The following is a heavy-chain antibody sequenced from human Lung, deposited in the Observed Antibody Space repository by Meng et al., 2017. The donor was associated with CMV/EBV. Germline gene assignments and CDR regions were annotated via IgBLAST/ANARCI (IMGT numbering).Heavy chain of an antibody. CDR2: MDYRGST. V-gene: IGHV4-30-4*01. CDR1: GDSISSGESF. Sequence: VKPSKTLALTCTVYGDSISSGESFWSWIRQPPGKGLEWIGYMDYRGSTFYNPSLKSRVTISVDTSKNQFSLKLSSVTAADTAVYFCARGELLWDYWGQGTLVTVSS. J-gene: IGHJ4*02. D-gene: IGHD2-2*01. CDR3: ARGELLWDY.